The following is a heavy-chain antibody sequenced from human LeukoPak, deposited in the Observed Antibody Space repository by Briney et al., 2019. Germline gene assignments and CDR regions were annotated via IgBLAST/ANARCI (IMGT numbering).Heavy chain of an antibody. J-gene: IGHJ4*02. CDR2: IYYSGST. Sequence: SETLSLTCTVSGGSISSYYWSWIRQPPGKGLEWIGYIYYSGSTNYNPSLKSRVTISVDTSKNQFSLKLSSVTPADPAVYYCARRAPYSYEWSTLDYWGQGTLVTVSS. CDR3: ARRAPYSYEWSTLDY. D-gene: IGHD5-18*01. CDR1: GGSISSYY. V-gene: IGHV4-59*08.